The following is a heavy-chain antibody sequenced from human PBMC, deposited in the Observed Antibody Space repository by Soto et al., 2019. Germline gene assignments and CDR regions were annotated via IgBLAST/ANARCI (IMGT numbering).Heavy chain of an antibody. CDR2: ISGSGGST. J-gene: IGHJ4*02. CDR3: AKTHHYYDSSDLGRFDY. Sequence: GVSLRLSCAASGFTFSSYAMSWVRQAPGKGLEWVSAISGSGGSTYYADSVKGRFTISRDNSKNTLYLQMNSLRAEDTAVYYCAKTHHYYDSSDLGRFDYWGQGTLVTVSS. D-gene: IGHD3-22*01. V-gene: IGHV3-23*01. CDR1: GFTFSSYA.